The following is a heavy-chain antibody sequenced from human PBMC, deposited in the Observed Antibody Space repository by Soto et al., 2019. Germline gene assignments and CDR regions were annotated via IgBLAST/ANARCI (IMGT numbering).Heavy chain of an antibody. J-gene: IGHJ6*02. CDR2: IYYSGST. Sequence: SSETLSLTCTVSGGSISSGGYYWSWIRQHPGKGLERIGYIYYSGSTYYNPSLKSRVTISVDTSKNQFSLKLSSVTAADTAVYYCARDFQWQNYYYGMDVWGQGTTVTVSS. D-gene: IGHD6-19*01. CDR1: GGSISSGGYY. CDR3: ARDFQWQNYYYGMDV. V-gene: IGHV4-31*03.